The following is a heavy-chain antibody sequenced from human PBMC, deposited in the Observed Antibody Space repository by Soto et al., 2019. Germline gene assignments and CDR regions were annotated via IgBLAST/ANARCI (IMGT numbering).Heavy chain of an antibody. CDR2: VSGGGGST. J-gene: IGHJ4*02. V-gene: IGHV3-23*01. D-gene: IGHD3-9*01. CDR3: AKTESFNGYYNAFDS. CDR1: GFSFAGYA. Sequence: PGGSLRLSCAASGFSFAGYAVAWVRQAPGKGLEWVSTVSGGGGSTYYADSVEGRFTISRDNSGNTVYLQMNSLNAGDTALYYCAKTESFNGYYNAFDSWGQGTRVTVSS.